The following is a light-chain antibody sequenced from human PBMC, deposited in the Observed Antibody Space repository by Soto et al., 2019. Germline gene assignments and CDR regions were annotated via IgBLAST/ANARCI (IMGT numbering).Light chain of an antibody. CDR3: SSYGSTSSRYV. CDR1: SSDVGGYHY. J-gene: IGLJ1*01. Sequence: QYALTQPASVSGSPGQSITISCTGTSSDVGGYHYVSWYQHHPGKAPKLMIYEVSNRPSGVSNRFSGSKSGNTASLTISWLQAEDEADYFCSSYGSTSSRYVFGTGTKLTVL. V-gene: IGLV2-14*01. CDR2: EVS.